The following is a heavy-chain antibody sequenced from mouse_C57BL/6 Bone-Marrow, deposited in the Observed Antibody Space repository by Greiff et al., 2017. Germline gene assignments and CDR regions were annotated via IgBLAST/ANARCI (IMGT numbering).Heavy chain of an antibody. Sequence: EVMLVESGGGLVQPGGSLKLSCAASGFTFSDYYMYWVRQTPEKRLEWVAYISNGGGSTYYPDTVKGRFTISRDNAKNTLYLQMSRLKSEDTAMYYCARRGPYYYFDYWGQGTTLTVSS. V-gene: IGHV5-12*01. CDR1: GFTFSDYY. D-gene: IGHD1-1*02. CDR2: ISNGGGST. J-gene: IGHJ2*01. CDR3: ARRGPYYYFDY.